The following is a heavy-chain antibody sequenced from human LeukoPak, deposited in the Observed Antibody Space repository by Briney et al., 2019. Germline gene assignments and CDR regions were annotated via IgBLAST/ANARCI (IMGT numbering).Heavy chain of an antibody. J-gene: IGHJ3*02. CDR1: GYTFTGYY. V-gene: IGHV1-2*04. CDR3: ARDGMPLRYFDWSKTSYAFDI. D-gene: IGHD3-9*01. CDR2: INPNSGGT. Sequence: ASVKVSCKASGYTFTGYYMHWVRRAPGQGLEWRGWINPNSGGTNYAQKCQGWVTMIRDTSISTAYMELRRLRSDDTAVYYCARDGMPLRYFDWSKTSYAFDIWGQGTMVTVSS.